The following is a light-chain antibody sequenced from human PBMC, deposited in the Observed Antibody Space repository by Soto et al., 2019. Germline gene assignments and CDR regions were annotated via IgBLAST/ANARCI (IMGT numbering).Light chain of an antibody. CDR1: QSIETW. J-gene: IGKJ1*01. CDR3: QQYNTYSPWT. CDR2: DAS. V-gene: IGKV1-5*01. Sequence: DIPMTQSPSTLSASIGDTVTITCRASQSIETWLAWYQQKPGKAPKLLIYDASSLQDGVPSRFSGSGSGTDFTLTISSLQPDDFATYYCQQYNTYSPWTFGQGTKVEIK.